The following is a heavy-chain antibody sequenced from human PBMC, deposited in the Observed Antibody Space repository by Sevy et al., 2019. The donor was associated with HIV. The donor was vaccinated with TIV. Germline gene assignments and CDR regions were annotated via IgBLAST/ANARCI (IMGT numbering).Heavy chain of an antibody. V-gene: IGHV3-23*01. D-gene: IGHD2-8*01. J-gene: IGHJ4*02. CDR1: GFTFAKYS. CDR2: FSFGCGRI. Sequence: GGSLRHSCAASGFTFAKYSMSWVRQAPGKGLEWVSTFSFGCGRINYADSVKGRFTISRDDSKNTLFLQMNSLRAEDTATYFCAREGCTQPHDYWGQGTLVTVSS. CDR3: AREGCTQPHDY.